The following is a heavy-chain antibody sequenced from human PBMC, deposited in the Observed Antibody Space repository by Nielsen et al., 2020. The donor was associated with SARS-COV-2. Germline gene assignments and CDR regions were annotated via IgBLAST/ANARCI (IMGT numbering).Heavy chain of an antibody. J-gene: IGHJ4*02. CDR3: ARELNGYSSSWYPDY. D-gene: IGHD6-13*01. CDR2: INPSGGNT. V-gene: IGHV1-18*01. Sequence: WVRQAPGQGLEWMGIINPSGGNTNYAQKLQGRVTMTTDTSTSTAYMELRSLRSDDTAVYYCARELNGYSSSWYPDYWGQGTLVTVSS.